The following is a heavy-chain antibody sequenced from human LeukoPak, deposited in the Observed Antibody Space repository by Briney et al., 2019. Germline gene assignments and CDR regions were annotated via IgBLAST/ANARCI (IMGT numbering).Heavy chain of an antibody. CDR1: GGSISSGGYS. CDR3: ATYIVVVPAAIGWFDP. Sequence: TLSLTCAVSGGSISSGGYSWSWIRQPPGKGLEWIGYIYHSGSTYYNPSLKSRVTISVDRSKNQFSLKLSSVTAADTAVYYCATYIVVVPAAIGWFDPWGQGTLVTVSS. V-gene: IGHV4-30-2*01. CDR2: IYHSGST. D-gene: IGHD2-2*01. J-gene: IGHJ5*02.